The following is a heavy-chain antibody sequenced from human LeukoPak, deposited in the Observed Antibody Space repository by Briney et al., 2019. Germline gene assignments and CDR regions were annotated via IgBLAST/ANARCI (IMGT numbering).Heavy chain of an antibody. Sequence: SETLSLTCAVYGGSFSGYYWSRIRQPPGKGLEWIGEINHSGSTNYNPSLKSRVTISVDTSKNQFSLKLSSVTAADTAVYYCARHSDQIVGATGDYWGQGTLVTVSS. CDR3: ARHSDQIVGATGDY. J-gene: IGHJ4*02. V-gene: IGHV4-34*01. D-gene: IGHD1-26*01. CDR2: INHSGST. CDR1: GGSFSGYY.